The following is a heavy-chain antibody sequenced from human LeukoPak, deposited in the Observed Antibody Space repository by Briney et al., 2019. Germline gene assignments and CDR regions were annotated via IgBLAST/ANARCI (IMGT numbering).Heavy chain of an antibody. CDR2: IYHSGST. CDR1: GGSFSGYY. J-gene: IGHJ4*02. CDR3: ARVLWDSSGYKDY. D-gene: IGHD3-22*01. Sequence: PSETLSLTCAVYGGSFSGYYWSWIRQPPGKGLKWIGDIYHSGSTNYNPSLKSRVTISVDTSKNQFSLKLSSVTAADTAVYYCARVLWDSSGYKDYWGQGTLVTVSS. V-gene: IGHV4-34*01.